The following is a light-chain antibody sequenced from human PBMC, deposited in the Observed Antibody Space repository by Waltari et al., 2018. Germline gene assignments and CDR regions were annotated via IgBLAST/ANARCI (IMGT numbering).Light chain of an antibody. CDR2: DAS. Sequence: IVLTQSPATLSLSPGERATLSCRASHSVSTSLAWYQQKPGQSPRLLIYDASRRAPGTPARFSGSRSGTDFTLTISTLEPEDFAVYYCQQGTIWPPGITFGPGTRVDIK. J-gene: IGKJ3*01. CDR1: HSVSTS. CDR3: QQGTIWPPGIT. V-gene: IGKV3-11*01.